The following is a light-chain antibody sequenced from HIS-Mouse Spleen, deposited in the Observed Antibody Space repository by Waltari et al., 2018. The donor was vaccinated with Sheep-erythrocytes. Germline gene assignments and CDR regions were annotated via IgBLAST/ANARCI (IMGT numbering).Light chain of an antibody. CDR2: DVS. J-gene: IGLJ2*01. CDR1: SSDVGGYNY. CDR3: QAWDSSTAEVV. Sequence: QSALTQPRSVSGSPGQSVTISCTGTSSDVGGYNYVSWYQQHPGKAPKLMIYDVSKRPSGVPDRFSGSKSGNTASLTISGLQAEDEADYYCQAWDSSTAEVVFGGGTKLTVL. V-gene: IGLV2-11*01.